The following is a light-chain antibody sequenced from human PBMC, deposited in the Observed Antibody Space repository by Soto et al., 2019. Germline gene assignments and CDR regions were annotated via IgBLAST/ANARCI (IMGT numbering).Light chain of an antibody. CDR3: QTWGAGIQV. V-gene: IGLV4-69*01. CDR1: SGHSRYD. CDR2: VHTDGSH. Sequence: QSVLTQSPSASASLGASVKLTCTLSSGHSRYDIAWHQQRPDKGSRFLMRVHTDGSHTKGDGIPDRFSGSNSGAERYLTISTLQSADEADYYCQTWGAGIQVFGGGTKVTVL. J-gene: IGLJ2*01.